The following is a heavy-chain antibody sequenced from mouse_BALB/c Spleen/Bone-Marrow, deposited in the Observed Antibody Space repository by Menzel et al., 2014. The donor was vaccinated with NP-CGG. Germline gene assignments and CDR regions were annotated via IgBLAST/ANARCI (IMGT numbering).Heavy chain of an antibody. V-gene: IGHV5-17*02. CDR3: ARGKYGYDY. J-gene: IGHJ2*01. D-gene: IGHD2-10*02. CDR2: ISSGSSTI. CDR1: GFTFSSFG. Sequence: EVMLVESGGGLVQPGGSRKLSCAASGFTFSSFGVHWVRQAPEKGLEWVAYISSGSSTIYYADTVKGRFTISRDNPKNTLFLRMTSLRSEDTAMYYCARGKYGYDYWGQGTTLTVSS.